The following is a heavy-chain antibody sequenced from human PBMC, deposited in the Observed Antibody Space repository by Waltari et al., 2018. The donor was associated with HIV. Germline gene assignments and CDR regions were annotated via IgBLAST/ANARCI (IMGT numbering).Heavy chain of an antibody. CDR2: IHYRGNT. Sequence: QVQLQGSGPGQLKPLETLSLTCIVSGGSINSFFWSWIRQPPGKGLEWIVYIHYRGNTNYNPSLKSRVTISVDTSKSQFSLRMTSVTAADTAVYYCARVDGSFSPDYWGQGTLVTVSS. V-gene: IGHV4-59*01. J-gene: IGHJ4*02. CDR3: ARVDGSFSPDY. CDR1: GGSINSFF. D-gene: IGHD3-10*01.